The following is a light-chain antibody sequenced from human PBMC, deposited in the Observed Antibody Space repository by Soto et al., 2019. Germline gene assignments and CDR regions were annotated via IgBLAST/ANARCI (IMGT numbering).Light chain of an antibody. CDR2: EVT. V-gene: IGLV2-14*01. Sequence: QSVLIQPASVSGSPGQSIAISCTGTSSDVGGYDYVSWYQQQPDKAPKLMIYEVTKRPSGVSNRSSGSKSGNTASLTISGLQAEDEADYYCSSHTSGSTRVFGTGTKVTV. CDR3: SSHTSGSTRV. J-gene: IGLJ1*01. CDR1: SSDVGGYDY.